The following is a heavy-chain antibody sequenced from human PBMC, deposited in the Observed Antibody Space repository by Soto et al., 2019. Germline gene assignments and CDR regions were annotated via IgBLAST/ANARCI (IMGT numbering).Heavy chain of an antibody. CDR2: IIPIFGTA. CDR1: GGTFSSYA. D-gene: IGHD2-2*01. J-gene: IGHJ3*02. V-gene: IGHV1-69*13. CDR3: ARGGRDCSSTNCYAFEI. Sequence: SVKVSCKASGGTFSSYAISWVRQAPGQGLEWMGGIIPIFGTANYAQKFQGRVTITADESTSTAYMELSSLRSEDTAVYYCARGGRDCSSTNCYAFEIWGQGTMVPVSS.